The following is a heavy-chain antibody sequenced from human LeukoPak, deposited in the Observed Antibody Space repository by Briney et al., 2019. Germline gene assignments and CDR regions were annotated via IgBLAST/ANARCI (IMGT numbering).Heavy chain of an antibody. D-gene: IGHD4-17*01. J-gene: IGHJ4*02. Sequence: SETLSLTCAVYGGSSSGYYWSWIRQPPGKGLEWIGEISHSGSTNYNPSLKSRVTISVDTSKNQFSLKLSSVTAADTAVYYCATMEADYGDYANRVDYWGQGTLVTVSS. CDR1: GGSSSGYY. CDR2: ISHSGST. V-gene: IGHV4-34*01. CDR3: ATMEADYGDYANRVDY.